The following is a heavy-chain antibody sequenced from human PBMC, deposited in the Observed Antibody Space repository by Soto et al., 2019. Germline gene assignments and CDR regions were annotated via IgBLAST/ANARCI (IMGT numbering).Heavy chain of an antibody. Sequence: SVKVSCKASGGTFSSYAISWVRQAPGQGLEWMGGIIPIFGTANYAQKFQGRVTITADESTSTAYMELSSLRSEDTAVYYCARDTIAGAGDGYYYYGMDVWGKGTTVTVSS. CDR1: GGTFSSYA. CDR3: ARDTIAGAGDGYYYYGMDV. CDR2: IIPIFGTA. D-gene: IGHD6-19*01. J-gene: IGHJ6*04. V-gene: IGHV1-69*13.